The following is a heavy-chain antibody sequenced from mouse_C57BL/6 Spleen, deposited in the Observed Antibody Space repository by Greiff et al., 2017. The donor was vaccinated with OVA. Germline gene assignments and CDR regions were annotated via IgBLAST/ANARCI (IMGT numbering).Heavy chain of an antibody. D-gene: IGHD1-1*01. CDR2: FYPGSGSI. CDR3: ARHEGLTTVGATGDYYAMDY. J-gene: IGHJ4*01. CDR1: GYTFTEYT. V-gene: IGHV1-62-2*01. Sequence: QVQLQQSGAELVKPGASVRLSCKASGYTFTEYTIHWVKQRSGQGLEWIGWFYPGSGSIKYNEKFKDKATLTADKSSSTVYMELSRLTSEDSAVYFCARHEGLTTVGATGDYYAMDYWGQGTSVTVSS.